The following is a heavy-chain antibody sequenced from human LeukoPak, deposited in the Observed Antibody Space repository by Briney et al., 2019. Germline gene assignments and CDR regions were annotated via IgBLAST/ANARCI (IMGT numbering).Heavy chain of an antibody. V-gene: IGHV1-3*01. CDR3: ARDTTRIAARPDAFDI. D-gene: IGHD6-6*01. CDR2: INAGNGNT. J-gene: IGHJ3*02. Sequence: ASVKVSCKASGYTFTSYAMHWVRQAPGQRLEWMGWINAGNGNTKYSQKFQGRVTITRDTSASTAYMELSSLRSEDTAVYYCARDTTRIAARPDAFDIWGQGTMVTVSS. CDR1: GYTFTSYA.